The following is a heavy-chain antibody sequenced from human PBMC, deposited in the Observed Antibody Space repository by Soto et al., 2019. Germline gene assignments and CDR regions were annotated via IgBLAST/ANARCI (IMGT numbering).Heavy chain of an antibody. Sequence: QVQLQESGPGLVKPSETLSLTCTVSGGSISSSSYYWAWIRQPPGKGLEWIGNIYYSGSTHYNPSLKSRVTISIDTSKTQFSLKLRSLTAADTAVYYCARQGGLYGSGSLDPWGQGILVAVSS. CDR1: GGSISSSSYY. D-gene: IGHD3-10*01. V-gene: IGHV4-39*01. CDR2: IYYSGST. CDR3: ARQGGLYGSGSLDP. J-gene: IGHJ5*02.